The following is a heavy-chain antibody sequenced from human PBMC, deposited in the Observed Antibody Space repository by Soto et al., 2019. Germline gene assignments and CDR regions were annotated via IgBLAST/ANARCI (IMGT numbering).Heavy chain of an antibody. CDR3: ARTNRLAAAGRNYGMDV. CDR1: GGSFSGYY. V-gene: IGHV4-34*01. CDR2: INHSGST. J-gene: IGHJ6*02. Sequence: SETLSLTCAVYGGSFSGYYWSWIRQPPGKGLEWIGEINHSGSTNYNPSLKSRVTISVDTSKNQFSLKLSSVTAADTAVYYCARTNRLAAAGRNYGMDVWGQGTTVT. D-gene: IGHD6-13*01.